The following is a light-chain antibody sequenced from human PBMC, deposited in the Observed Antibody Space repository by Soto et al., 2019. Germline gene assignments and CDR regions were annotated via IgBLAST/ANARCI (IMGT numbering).Light chain of an antibody. CDR1: QGISSY. V-gene: IGKV1-9*01. J-gene: IGKJ1*01. CDR3: QELKRHPQT. CDR2: AAS. Sequence: DIQLTRSPSSVSASVEDRVTITCLASQGISSYLSWYQKKPGKASKLLMYAASTLQSGVPSSFSGSGSGTEFTPKICSLQAEDCRTDFCQELKRHPQTFAQGARLDI.